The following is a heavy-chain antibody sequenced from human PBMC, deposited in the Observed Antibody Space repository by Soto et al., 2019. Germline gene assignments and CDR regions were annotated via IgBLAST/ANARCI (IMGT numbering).Heavy chain of an antibody. CDR1: GFTFSSYT. D-gene: IGHD3-22*01. Sequence: QVQLEESGGGVVQPGRSLRLSCAASGFTFSSYTMHWVRQAPGKGLEWVAVISFDGNTKKYADSVKGRFTISRDVSKNTLYLQMNSLRVDDTDVYYCARVWFYYDSNGYYTENFFYFYGLDVWGQGTTVTVSS. V-gene: IGHV3-30-3*01. J-gene: IGHJ6*02. CDR2: ISFDGNTK. CDR3: ARVWFYYDSNGYYTENFFYFYGLDV.